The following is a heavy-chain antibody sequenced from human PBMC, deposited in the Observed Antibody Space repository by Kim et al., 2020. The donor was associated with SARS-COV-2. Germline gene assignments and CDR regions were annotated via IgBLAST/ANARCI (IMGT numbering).Heavy chain of an antibody. Sequence: SQTLSLTCAISGDSVSSNSAAWNWIRQSPSRGLEWLGRTYYRSKWYNDYAVSVKSRITINPDTSKNQFSLQLNSVTPEDTAVYYCARDLVPAATMLWYYYYGMDVWGQGTTVTVSS. V-gene: IGHV6-1*01. CDR3: ARDLVPAATMLWYYYYGMDV. CDR1: GDSVSSNSAA. CDR2: TYYRSKWYN. J-gene: IGHJ6*02. D-gene: IGHD2-2*01.